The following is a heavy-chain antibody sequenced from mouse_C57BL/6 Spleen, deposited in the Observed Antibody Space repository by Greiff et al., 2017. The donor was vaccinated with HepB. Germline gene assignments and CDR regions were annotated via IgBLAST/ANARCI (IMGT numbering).Heavy chain of an antibody. D-gene: IGHD2-5*01. Sequence: EVKLVESGGGLVKPGGSLKLSCAASGFTFSDYGMHWVRQAPEKGLEWVAYISSGSSTIYYADTVKGRFTISRDNAKNTLFLQMTSLRSEDTAMYYCARPGYSNYGRAWFAYWGQGTLVTVSA. CDR1: GFTFSDYG. J-gene: IGHJ3*01. V-gene: IGHV5-17*01. CDR2: ISSGSSTI. CDR3: ARPGYSNYGRAWFAY.